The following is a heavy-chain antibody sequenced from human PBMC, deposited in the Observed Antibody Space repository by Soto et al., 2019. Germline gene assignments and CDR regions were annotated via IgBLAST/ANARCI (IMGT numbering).Heavy chain of an antibody. CDR1: GYTFSGYY. V-gene: IGHV1-18*04. CDR3: AREVGHMDV. CDR2: VSPYNGDT. Sequence: GXSVKVSFKASGYTFSGYYIHWLRQAPGQGLEWMGWVSPYNGDTSYAQKVQGRVTMTTDTSKTTAYLELRSLRFDDTAVYYCAREVGHMDVWGQGTTVTVS. D-gene: IGHD2-2*01. J-gene: IGHJ6*02.